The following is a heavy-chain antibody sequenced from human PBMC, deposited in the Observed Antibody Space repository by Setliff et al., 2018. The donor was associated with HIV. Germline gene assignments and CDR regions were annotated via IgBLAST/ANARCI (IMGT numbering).Heavy chain of an antibody. CDR2: IGPYNGRT. J-gene: IGHJ6*02. Sequence: GASVKVSCKPSGYMFIAYGMSWVRRAPGQGLEWMGWIGPYNGRTEYAQEFQGRVSLTIDTSASTAYMELRSLRSDDTAVYYCARDGRDRTTVTIYSLYGMDVWGQGTTVTVSS. CDR3: ARDGRDRTTVTIYSLYGMDV. CDR1: GYMFIAYG. D-gene: IGHD4-17*01. V-gene: IGHV1-18*01.